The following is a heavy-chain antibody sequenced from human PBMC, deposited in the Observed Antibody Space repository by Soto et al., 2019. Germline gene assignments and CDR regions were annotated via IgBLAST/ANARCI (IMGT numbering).Heavy chain of an antibody. J-gene: IGHJ4*02. D-gene: IGHD2-15*01. CDR3: ARDRVVLNC. CDR1: GFTYSTYT. CDR2: IKQDGSEK. Sequence: GGSLRLSCAASGFTYSTYTMHWVRQAPGKGLEWVANIKQDGSEKYYMDSVKGRFTISRDNAKNSLYLQMNSLRAEDTAVYYCARDRVVLNCWGQGTLVTVSS. V-gene: IGHV3-7*01.